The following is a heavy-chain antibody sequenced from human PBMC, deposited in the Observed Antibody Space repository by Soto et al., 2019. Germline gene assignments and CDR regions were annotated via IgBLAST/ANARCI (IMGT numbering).Heavy chain of an antibody. J-gene: IGHJ4*02. V-gene: IGHV3-23*01. Sequence: EVQLLESGGGLVQPGGSLRLSCAVSGFTFRNYAMNWVRQAPGKGLEWVSRITTSGAGPYYADSVKGRFTISRDHSKNTLYLQMNSLRAEDTAVYYCAKAVDYDFWSGFDFWGQGTLVTVSS. CDR3: AKAVDYDFWSGFDF. D-gene: IGHD3-3*01. CDR1: GFTFRNYA. CDR2: ITTSGAGP.